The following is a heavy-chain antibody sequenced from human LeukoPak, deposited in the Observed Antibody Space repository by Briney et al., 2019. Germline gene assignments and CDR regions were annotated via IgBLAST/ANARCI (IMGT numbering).Heavy chain of an antibody. V-gene: IGHV3-64*01. CDR3: ARDPSSIVGATSAFDI. Sequence: GGSLRLSCAASGFTFSSYAMHWVRQAPGKGLEYVSAISSNGGSTYYANSVKGRFTISRDNSKNALYLQMGSLRAEDVAVYYCARDPSSIVGATSAFDIWGQGTMVTVSS. J-gene: IGHJ3*02. CDR1: GFTFSSYA. CDR2: ISSNGGST. D-gene: IGHD1-26*01.